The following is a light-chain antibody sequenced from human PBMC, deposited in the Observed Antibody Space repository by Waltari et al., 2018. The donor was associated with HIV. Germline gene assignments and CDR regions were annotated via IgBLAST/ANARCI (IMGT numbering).Light chain of an antibody. CDR2: DVS. J-gene: IGLJ3*02. CDR3: SSYSTNTNNSPWV. Sequence: QSALAQPASVSGSPGQSITISCTGTTSDVGTYNYVSWYQQHPGKGPKLVIFDVSHRPSGISVRFSGSRSGNTASLTISGLRAEDEADYFCSSYSTNTNNSPWVFGGGTKVTVL. CDR1: TSDVGTYNY. V-gene: IGLV2-14*03.